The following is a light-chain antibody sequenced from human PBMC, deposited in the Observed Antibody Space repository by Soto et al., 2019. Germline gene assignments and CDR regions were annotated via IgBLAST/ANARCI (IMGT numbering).Light chain of an antibody. CDR2: GAS. J-gene: IGKJ5*01. V-gene: IGKV3-15*01. CDR1: QSVSGN. Sequence: EIVMAQYPATLSVSPGERATLSCRASQSVSGNLAWYQQKPGQAPRLLIYGASTRATGIPARFSGSGSGTDFTLTISSLQSEDFAVYYCQQYNNWPPTFGQGTRLEIK. CDR3: QQYNNWPPT.